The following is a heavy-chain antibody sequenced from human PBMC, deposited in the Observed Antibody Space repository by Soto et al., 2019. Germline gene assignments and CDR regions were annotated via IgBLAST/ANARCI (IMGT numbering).Heavy chain of an antibody. J-gene: IGHJ6*02. V-gene: IGHV3-53*01. D-gene: IGHD3-10*01. CDR1: GFTVSSNY. CDR2: IYSGGST. Sequence: EVQLVESGGGLIQPGGSLRLSCAASGFTVSSNYMSWVRQAPGKGLEWVSVIYSGGSTYYADSVKGRFTISRDNSKNTLYLQINSLRAEDTAVYYCARDRLVYGSGSYYDYYYGMDVWGQGTTVTVSS. CDR3: ARDRLVYGSGSYYDYYYGMDV.